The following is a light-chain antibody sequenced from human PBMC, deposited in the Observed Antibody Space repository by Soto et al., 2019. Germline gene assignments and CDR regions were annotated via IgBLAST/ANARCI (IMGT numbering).Light chain of an antibody. CDR1: QSVSSY. J-gene: IGKJ1*01. CDR2: GAS. Sequence: EIVLTQSPATLSLSPGERATLSCRASQSVSSYLAWYQQKPGKVPRLVIYGASNRPTGIPCRFSGSGSGTDFTLTISSLEPEDFGIYYCQQRSSGPRTFGQGTKVEIK. CDR3: QQRSSGPRT. V-gene: IGKV3-11*01.